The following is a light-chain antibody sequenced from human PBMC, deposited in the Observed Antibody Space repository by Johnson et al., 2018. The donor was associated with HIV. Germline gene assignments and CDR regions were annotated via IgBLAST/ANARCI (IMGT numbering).Light chain of an antibody. CDR3: GTWDSSLSAGPLYV. J-gene: IGLJ1*01. V-gene: IGLV1-51*02. CDR1: SSNIGNNY. Sequence: QSVLTQPPSVSAAPGQKVTISCSGSSSNIGNNYVSWYQQLPGTAPKLLIYENNKRPSGIPDRFSGSKSGTSATLGITGLQTGDEADYYCGTWDSSLSAGPLYVSGTGTKVTVL. CDR2: ENN.